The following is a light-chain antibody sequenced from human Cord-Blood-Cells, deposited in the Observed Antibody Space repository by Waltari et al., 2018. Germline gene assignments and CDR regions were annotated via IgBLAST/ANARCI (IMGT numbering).Light chain of an antibody. J-gene: IGLJ1*01. Sequence: QSALTQPAPVSGSPGQSITIPCPGTSSDVGTYNLGSWYQQTPGKAPKLMIYEGSKRPSGVSNRFSGSKSGNTASLTISGLQAEDEADYYCCSYAGSSTYVFGTGTKVTVL. CDR3: CSYAGSSTYV. V-gene: IGLV2-23*01. CDR2: EGS. CDR1: SSDVGTYNL.